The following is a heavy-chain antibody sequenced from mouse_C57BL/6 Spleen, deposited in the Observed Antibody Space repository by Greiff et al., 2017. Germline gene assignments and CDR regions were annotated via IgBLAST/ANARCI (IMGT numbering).Heavy chain of an antibody. CDR2: ISSGSSTI. D-gene: IGHD1-1*01. J-gene: IGHJ2*01. V-gene: IGHV5-17*01. CDR1: GFTFSDYG. CDR3: ARRIVATDFDY. Sequence: EVKLMESGGGLVKPGGSLKLSCAASGFTFSDYGMHWVRQAPEKGLEWVAYISSGSSTIYYADTVKGRFTISRDNAKNTLFLQMTSLRSEDTAMYYCARRIVATDFDYWGQGTTLTVSS.